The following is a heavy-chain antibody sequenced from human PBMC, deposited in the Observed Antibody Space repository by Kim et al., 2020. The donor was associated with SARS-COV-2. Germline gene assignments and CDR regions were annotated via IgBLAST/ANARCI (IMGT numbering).Heavy chain of an antibody. D-gene: IGHD5-18*01. V-gene: IGHV3-64D*06. CDR2: TTGRGDGS. CDR1: GFTFSEYA. J-gene: IGHJ5*02. CDR3: VKYGRSYGADL. Sequence: GGSLRLSCSGSGFTFSEYAIHWVRRAPGKGLEYVSATTGRGDGSFYADSVEGRFTVSRDNSKNTLYLQMNSLRVEDTSVYYCVKYGRSYGADLWGQGTLVIVSS.